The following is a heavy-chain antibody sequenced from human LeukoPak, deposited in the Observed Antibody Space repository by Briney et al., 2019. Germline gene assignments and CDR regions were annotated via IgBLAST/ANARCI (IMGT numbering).Heavy chain of an antibody. Sequence: SVKVSCKASGGTFSSYAISWVRQAPGQGPEWMGGIIPIFGTANYAQKFQGRVTITTDESTSTAYMELSSLRSEDTAVYYCASPHCSGGSCYLSEYFQHWGQGTLVTVSS. V-gene: IGHV1-69*05. CDR3: ASPHCSGGSCYLSEYFQH. D-gene: IGHD2-15*01. CDR2: IIPIFGTA. J-gene: IGHJ1*01. CDR1: GGTFSSYA.